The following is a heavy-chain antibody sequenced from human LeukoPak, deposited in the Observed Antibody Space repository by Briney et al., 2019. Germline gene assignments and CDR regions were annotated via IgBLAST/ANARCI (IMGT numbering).Heavy chain of an antibody. CDR2: ISGSGGST. J-gene: IGHJ5*02. Sequence: GGSLRLSCAASGFTFSSYAMSWVRQAPGKGLEWVSAISGSGGSTYYADSVKGRFTISRDNSKNTLYLQMNSLSAEDTAVYYCAKDRGLAVAGLNWFDPWGQGTLVTVSS. D-gene: IGHD6-19*01. CDR3: AKDRGLAVAGLNWFDP. V-gene: IGHV3-23*01. CDR1: GFTFSSYA.